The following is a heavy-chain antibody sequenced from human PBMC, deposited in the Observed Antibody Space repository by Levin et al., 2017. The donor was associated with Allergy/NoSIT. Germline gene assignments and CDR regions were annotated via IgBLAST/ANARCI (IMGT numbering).Heavy chain of an antibody. V-gene: IGHV4-39*01. J-gene: IGHJ6*02. CDR1: GGSISSSSYY. CDR3: ARQMYSSGWSNNYYYYGMDV. Sequence: SETLSLTCTVSGGSISSSSYYWGWIRQPPGKGLEWIGSIYYSGSTYYNPSLKSRVTISVDTSKNQFSLKLSSVTAADTAVYYCARQMYSSGWSNNYYYYGMDVWGQGTTVTVSS. D-gene: IGHD6-19*01. CDR2: IYYSGST.